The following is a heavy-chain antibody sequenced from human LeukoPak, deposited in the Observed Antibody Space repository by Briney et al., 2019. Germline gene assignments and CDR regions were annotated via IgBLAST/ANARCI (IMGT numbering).Heavy chain of an antibody. Sequence: PGGSLRLSCAASGFTFSSYAMSWVRQAPGKGLEWVSSISSSSSYIYYADSVKGRFTISRDNAKNSLYLQMNSLRAEDTAVYYCASEEGYSSSWYSVWGQGTMVTVSS. CDR3: ASEEGYSSSWYSV. CDR1: GFTFSSYA. CDR2: ISSSSSYI. V-gene: IGHV3-21*01. J-gene: IGHJ3*01. D-gene: IGHD6-13*01.